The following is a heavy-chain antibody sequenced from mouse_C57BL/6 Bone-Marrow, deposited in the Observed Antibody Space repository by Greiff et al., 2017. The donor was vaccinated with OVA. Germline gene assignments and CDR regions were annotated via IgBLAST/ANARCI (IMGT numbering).Heavy chain of an antibody. CDR1: GYTFTSYG. CDR2: IYPRSGNT. D-gene: IGHD2-12*01. V-gene: IGHV1-81*01. J-gene: IGHJ1*03. Sequence: VNVVESGAELARPGASVKLSCKASGYTFTSYGISWVKQRTGQGLEWIGEIYPRSGNTYYNEKFKGKATLTADKSSSTAYMELRSLTSEDSAVYFCARSGAYYSLYWYFDVWGTGTTVTVSS. CDR3: ARSGAYYSLYWYFDV.